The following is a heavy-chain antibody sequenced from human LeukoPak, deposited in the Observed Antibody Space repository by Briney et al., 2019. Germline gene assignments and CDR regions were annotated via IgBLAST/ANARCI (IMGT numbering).Heavy chain of an antibody. CDR3: ARAPLCYGGDCYSADY. Sequence: GGSLRLSCAGSGFTFSTYWMTWVRQAPGKGLEWVANINQDGGEKYYVDSVKGRFTISRDNAKNSLYLQMNSLRAEDTAVYYCARAPLCYGGDCYSADYWGQGTLVTVSS. D-gene: IGHD2-21*02. CDR1: GFTFSTYW. J-gene: IGHJ4*02. CDR2: INQDGGEK. V-gene: IGHV3-7*01.